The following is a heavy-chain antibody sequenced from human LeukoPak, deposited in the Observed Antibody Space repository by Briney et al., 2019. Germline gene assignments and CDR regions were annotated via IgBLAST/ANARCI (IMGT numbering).Heavy chain of an antibody. CDR1: GFAVSSNF. Sequence: GGSLRLSCATSGFAVSSNFMSWVRQAPGKGLEWVSVIYSGGDSYYADSVKGRFTISRDNSKNTLYLQMNSLRAEDTAVYYCVREAYPEYSSGWYRWFDPWGQGTLVTVSS. J-gene: IGHJ5*02. V-gene: IGHV3-66*01. CDR3: VREAYPEYSSGWYRWFDP. D-gene: IGHD6-13*01. CDR2: IYSGGDS.